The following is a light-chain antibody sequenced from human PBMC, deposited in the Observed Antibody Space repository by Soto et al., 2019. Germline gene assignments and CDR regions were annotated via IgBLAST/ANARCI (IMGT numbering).Light chain of an antibody. J-gene: IGKJ5*01. CDR2: SAS. CDR1: QRINIY. Sequence: EIQMTQSPSSLSASVGDRVTITCRASQRINIYLNWYRQKPSKAPELLIYSASNLQSGVPSRFSGSGSGTDFTLTISSLQPEDFATYYCQQSFSTPTFGQGTRLEIK. CDR3: QQSFSTPT. V-gene: IGKV1-39*01.